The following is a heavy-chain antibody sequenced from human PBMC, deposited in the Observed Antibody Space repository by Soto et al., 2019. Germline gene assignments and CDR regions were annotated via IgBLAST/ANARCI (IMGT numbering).Heavy chain of an antibody. J-gene: IGHJ4*02. D-gene: IGHD6-6*01. CDR2: IDPSDSYT. CDR1: GYSFTSYW. V-gene: IGHV5-10-1*03. Sequence: EVQLVQSGAEVKKPGESLRISCKGSGYSFTSYWISWLRQMPGKGLEWMGRIDPSDSYTNYSPSFQGHVTISADKSISTAYLQWSSLKASDTAMYYCASGHSSSSFLSDYWGQGTLVTVSS. CDR3: ASGHSSSSFLSDY.